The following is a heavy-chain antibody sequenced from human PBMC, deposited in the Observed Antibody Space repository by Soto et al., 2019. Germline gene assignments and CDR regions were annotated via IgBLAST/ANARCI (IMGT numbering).Heavy chain of an antibody. V-gene: IGHV5-51*01. J-gene: IGHJ4*02. CDR1: GYSFTSYW. Sequence: PGESLKISCKGSGYSFTSYWIGWVRQMPGKDLEWMGIIYPGDSDTRYSPSFQGQVTISADKSISTAYLQWSSLKASDTAMYYCARQAGVGWELAGDYFDYWGQGTLVTVSS. D-gene: IGHD1-26*01. CDR3: ARQAGVGWELAGDYFDY. CDR2: IYPGDSDT.